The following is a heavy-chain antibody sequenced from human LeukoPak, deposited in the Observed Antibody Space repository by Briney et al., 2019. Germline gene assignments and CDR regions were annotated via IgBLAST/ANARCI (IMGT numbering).Heavy chain of an antibody. CDR2: ISAYNGNT. V-gene: IGHV1-18*01. Sequence: GASVKVSCKASGYTFTSYGISWVRQAPGQGLEWMEWISAYNGNTNYAQKLQGRVTMTTDTSTSTAYMELRSLRSDDTAVYYCARDSCSSTSCHPWFDPWGQGTLVTVSS. D-gene: IGHD2-2*01. CDR3: ARDSCSSTSCHPWFDP. J-gene: IGHJ5*02. CDR1: GYTFTSYG.